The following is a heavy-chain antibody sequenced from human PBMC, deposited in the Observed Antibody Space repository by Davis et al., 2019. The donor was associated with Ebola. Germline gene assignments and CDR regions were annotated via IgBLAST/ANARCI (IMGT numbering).Heavy chain of an antibody. Sequence: ASVKISCKASGYTFTNYYMHWVRQAPGQGLEWMGMINPNDGRTIYAQKFQGRVTVTRDTSTTTVYMDLSSLRSEDTAVYYCARDIGSSSPDGMDVWGQGTTVTVSS. CDR2: INPNDGRT. CDR1: GYTFTNYY. J-gene: IGHJ6*02. CDR3: ARDIGSSSPDGMDV. D-gene: IGHD6-13*01. V-gene: IGHV1-46*03.